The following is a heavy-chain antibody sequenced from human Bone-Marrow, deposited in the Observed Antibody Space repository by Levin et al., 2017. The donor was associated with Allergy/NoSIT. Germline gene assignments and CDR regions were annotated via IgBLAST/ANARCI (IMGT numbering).Heavy chain of an antibody. CDR3: AREITDILTVSDYFDY. CDR1: RFSFSTSW. D-gene: IGHD3-9*01. J-gene: IGHJ4*02. CDR2: INSDGSRT. V-gene: IGHV3-74*01. Sequence: GESLKISCAASRFSFSTSWMHWVRQAPGKGLVWVSRINSDGSRTTYADSVKGRFTISRDNAKNTLYLQMNSLRAEDTAVYYCAREITDILTVSDYFDYWGQGTLVTVSS.